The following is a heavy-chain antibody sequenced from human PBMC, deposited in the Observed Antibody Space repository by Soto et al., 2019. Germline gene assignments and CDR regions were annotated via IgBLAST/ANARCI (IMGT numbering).Heavy chain of an antibody. Sequence: QVQLVQSGAEVKKPGSSVKVSCKASGGTFSSYAISWVRQAPGQGLEWMGGIIPIFGTANYAQKFQGRVTITADESTSTAYMELSSPRSEDTAVYYCASHRCSGGSCYSVYYYGMDVWGQGTTVTVSS. V-gene: IGHV1-69*01. CDR2: IIPIFGTA. J-gene: IGHJ6*02. D-gene: IGHD2-15*01. CDR1: GGTFSSYA. CDR3: ASHRCSGGSCYSVYYYGMDV.